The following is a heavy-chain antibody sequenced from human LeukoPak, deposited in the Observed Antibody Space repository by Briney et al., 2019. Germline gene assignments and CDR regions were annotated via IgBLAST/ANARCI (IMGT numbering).Heavy chain of an antibody. CDR1: GFTFSSYE. D-gene: IGHD3-16*01. CDR2: ISKSGGGSIT. Sequence: GGSLRLSCVASGFTFSSYEMIRVRQAPGKGLEWVSYISKSGGGSITYYADSVKGRFTISRDNAKNSLYLQMNSLRAEDTAVYYCAREGRYYFDYWGQGTLVTVSS. CDR3: AREGRYYFDY. V-gene: IGHV3-48*03. J-gene: IGHJ4*02.